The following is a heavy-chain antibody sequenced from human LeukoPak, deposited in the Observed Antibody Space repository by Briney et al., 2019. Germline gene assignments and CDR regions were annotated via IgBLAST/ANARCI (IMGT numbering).Heavy chain of an antibody. CDR3: ARNPSGSFYSTFDY. D-gene: IGHD1-26*01. V-gene: IGHV3-48*03. Sequence: PGGSLRLSCAASGFTFSTYNVDWVRQAPGKGLEWVSHISSSSRTIYYADSVKGRFTISRDNTKNSLYLQMNSLRAEDTAVYYCARNPSGSFYSTFDYWGQGTLVTVSS. CDR2: ISSSSRTI. CDR1: GFTFSTYN. J-gene: IGHJ4*02.